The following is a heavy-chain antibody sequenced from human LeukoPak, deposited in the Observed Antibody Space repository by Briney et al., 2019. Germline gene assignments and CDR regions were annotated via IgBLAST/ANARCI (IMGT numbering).Heavy chain of an antibody. CDR1: TGSISSRGYY. V-gene: IGHV4-39*01. CDR3: ARHSSPVLGSCYYTFDS. J-gene: IGHJ4*02. D-gene: IGHD3-3*01. CDR2: NHNSGNT. Sequence: PSETLSPTCIVSTGSISSRGYYWGWTRQPPGRGLEWIASNHNSGNTNHNPSLKGRVTMSVDTSKNQFSLELNSVTAADTAVYYCARHSSPVLGSCYYTFDSWGQGTLVTVAS.